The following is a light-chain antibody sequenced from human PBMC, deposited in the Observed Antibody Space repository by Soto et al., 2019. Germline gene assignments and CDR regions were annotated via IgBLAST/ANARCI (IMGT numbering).Light chain of an antibody. J-gene: IGLJ1*01. V-gene: IGLV2-14*01. CDR3: SSYTSSSTLPYA. Sequence: QSGLTQPASVSGSPGQSITICCTGTSXDVGGYNYVSWYQQHPGKAPKLMIYEVSNRPSGVSNRFSGSKSGNTASLTISGLQAEDEADYSCSSYTSSSTLPYAFGTGTKATVL. CDR1: SXDVGGYNY. CDR2: EVS.